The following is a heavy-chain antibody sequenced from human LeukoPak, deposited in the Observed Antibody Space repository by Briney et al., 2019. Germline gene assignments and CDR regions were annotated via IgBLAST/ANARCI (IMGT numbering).Heavy chain of an antibody. V-gene: IGHV4-34*01. CDR1: GGSFSGYY. CDR2: VNHSGST. J-gene: IGHJ4*02. Sequence: SETLSLTCAVYGGSFSGYYWSWIRQPPGKGLEWIGEVNHSGSTNYNPSLKSRVTISVDTSKNQFSLKLSSVTAADTAVYYCARGPTPSGYWGQGTLVTVSS. CDR3: ARGPTPSGY. D-gene: IGHD4-17*01.